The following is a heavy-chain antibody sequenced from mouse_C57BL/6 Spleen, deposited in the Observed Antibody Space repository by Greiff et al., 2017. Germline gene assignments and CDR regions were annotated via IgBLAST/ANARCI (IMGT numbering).Heavy chain of an antibody. J-gene: IGHJ3*01. CDR2: IDPSDSET. Sequence: QVQLQQPGAELVRPGSSVKLSCKASGYTFTSYWMHWVKQRPIQGLEWIGNIDPSDSETHYNQKFKDKATLTVDKSSSTAYMQLSSLTSEDSAVYYCATYYSNESFFAYWGQGTLVTVSA. V-gene: IGHV1-52*01. CDR3: ATYYSNESFFAY. CDR1: GYTFTSYW. D-gene: IGHD2-5*01.